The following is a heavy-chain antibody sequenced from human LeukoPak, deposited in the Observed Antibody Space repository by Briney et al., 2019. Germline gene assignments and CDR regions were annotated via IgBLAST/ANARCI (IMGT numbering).Heavy chain of an antibody. CDR2: ISTSGSAT. CDR1: GFTFGSYA. J-gene: IGHJ4*02. Sequence: GGSLRLSCAASGFTFGSYAMSWVRQAPGKGLEWVSGISTSGSATYYADSVKGRFTISRDNSKNTVFLQMNSLRAEDTAVYYCAKVGCFSTSCHEDYWGQGTLVTASS. D-gene: IGHD2-2*01. V-gene: IGHV3-23*01. CDR3: AKVGCFSTSCHEDY.